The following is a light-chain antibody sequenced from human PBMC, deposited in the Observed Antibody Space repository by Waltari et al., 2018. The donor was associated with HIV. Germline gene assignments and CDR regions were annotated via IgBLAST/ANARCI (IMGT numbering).Light chain of an antibody. Sequence: QSVLTQPPSVSGAPGQRVTISCTGSSSNIGAGYEVHWYQQLPGTGPKLLIYDINHRPSGVPDRFSGSNSGTSASLAITGLQAEDEADYYCQSYDSSLSGVLFGGGTKLTVL. V-gene: IGLV1-40*01. J-gene: IGLJ2*01. CDR2: DIN. CDR1: SSNIGAGYE. CDR3: QSYDSSLSGVL.